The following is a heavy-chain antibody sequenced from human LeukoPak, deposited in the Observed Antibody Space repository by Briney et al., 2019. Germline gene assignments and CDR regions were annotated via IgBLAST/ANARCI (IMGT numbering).Heavy chain of an antibody. CDR3: ARESTNSGGFDI. V-gene: IGHV4-4*09. J-gene: IGHJ3*02. D-gene: IGHD2-15*01. Sequence: SETLSLTCTVSGGSISSYYWSWIRQPPGKGLEWIGNIYSSGSTHYNPSLKSRVTISLDTSKIQFSLKLSSVTAADTAVYHCARESTNSGGFDIWGQGTMVTVSS. CDR2: IYSSGST. CDR1: GGSISSYY.